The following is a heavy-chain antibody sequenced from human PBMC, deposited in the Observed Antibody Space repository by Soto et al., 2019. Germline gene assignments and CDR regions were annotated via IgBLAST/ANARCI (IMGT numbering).Heavy chain of an antibody. CDR3: AKDPNTGYSSGWSEVFDY. Sequence: PGGSLRLSCAASGFTFSSYAMSWVRQAPGKGLEWVSAISGSGGSTYYADSVKGRFTISRDNSKNTLYLQMNSLRAEDTAVYYCAKDPNTGYSSGWSEVFDYWGQGTLVTVSS. CDR2: ISGSGGST. CDR1: GFTFSSYA. D-gene: IGHD6-19*01. J-gene: IGHJ4*02. V-gene: IGHV3-23*01.